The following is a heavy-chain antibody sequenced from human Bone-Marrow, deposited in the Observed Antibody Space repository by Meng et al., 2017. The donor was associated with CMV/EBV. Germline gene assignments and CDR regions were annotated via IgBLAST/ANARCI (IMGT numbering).Heavy chain of an antibody. CDR2: ISSSGSTI. V-gene: IGHV3-48*03. J-gene: IGHJ4*02. CDR1: GFTFSSYE. D-gene: IGHD2-2*01. CDR3: ARSTSLTFDY. Sequence: GGSLRLSCAASGFTFSSYEMNWVRQAPGKGPEWVSYISSSGSTIYYADSVKGRFTISRDNAKNSLYLQMNSLRAEDTAVYYCARSTSLTFDYWGQGTLVTVSS.